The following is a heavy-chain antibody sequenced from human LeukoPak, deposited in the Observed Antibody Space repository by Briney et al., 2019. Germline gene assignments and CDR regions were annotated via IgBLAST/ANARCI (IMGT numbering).Heavy chain of an antibody. CDR2: IYYSGST. D-gene: IGHD6-19*01. CDR1: GGSISSGGYY. J-gene: IGHJ4*02. Sequence: SETLSLTCTVSGGSISSGGYYWSWIRQPPGTGLEWIGYIYYSGSTYYNPSLKSRVTISVDTSKNQFSLKLTSVTAADTAVYYCARGGIAVASTAGSVVYFDYWGQGIQVTVSS. CDR3: ARGGIAVASTAGSVVYFDY. V-gene: IGHV4-31*03.